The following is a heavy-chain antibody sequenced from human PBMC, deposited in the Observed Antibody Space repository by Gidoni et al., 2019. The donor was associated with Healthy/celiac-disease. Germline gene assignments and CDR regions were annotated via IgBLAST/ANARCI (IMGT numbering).Heavy chain of an antibody. CDR3: TTVVHYYDSSGPYYFDY. CDR1: GFTFGNAW. J-gene: IGHJ4*02. Sequence: VQLVESGGGLVKPGGSLSLSFAASGFTFGNAWFSWVRQAPGKGLEWVGRIKSKTDGGTTDYAAPVKGRFTISRDDSKNTLYLQMNSLKTEDTAVYYCTTVVHYYDSSGPYYFDYWGQGTLVTVSS. V-gene: IGHV3-15*01. D-gene: IGHD3-22*01. CDR2: IKSKTDGGTT.